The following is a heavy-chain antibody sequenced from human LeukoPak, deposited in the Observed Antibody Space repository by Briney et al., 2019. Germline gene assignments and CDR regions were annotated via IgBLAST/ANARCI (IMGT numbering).Heavy chain of an antibody. D-gene: IGHD5-24*01. Sequence: PSETLSLTCTVSGGSISSYYWSWIRQPPGKGLEWLGYIYYSGSTNYNPSLKSRVTISVDTSKNQFSLKLSSVTAADTAVYYCARGESRDGYISNFDYWGQGTLVTVSS. CDR3: ARGESRDGYISNFDY. V-gene: IGHV4-59*01. J-gene: IGHJ4*02. CDR2: IYYSGST. CDR1: GGSISSYY.